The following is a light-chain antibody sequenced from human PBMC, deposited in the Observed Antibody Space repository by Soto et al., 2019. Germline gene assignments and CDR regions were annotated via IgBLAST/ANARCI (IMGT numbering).Light chain of an antibody. CDR1: QSLAYSDGNTY. J-gene: IGKJ2*01. Sequence: DVVMTQSPLSLPVTLGQPASISCRSSQSLAYSDGNTYLNWFQQRPGQSPRRLMYKVSNRDSGVPDRLSCSVSGPDFALKISRVEAEDVGVYYCMQGTYWPPYTFGQGTKLEIK. CDR3: MQGTYWPPYT. CDR2: KVS. V-gene: IGKV2-30*01.